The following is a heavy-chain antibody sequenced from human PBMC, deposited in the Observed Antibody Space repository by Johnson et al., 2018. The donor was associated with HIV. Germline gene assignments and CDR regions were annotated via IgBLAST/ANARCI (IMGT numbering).Heavy chain of an antibody. D-gene: IGHD1-26*01. CDR3: ARAGRLGSYLGGVAFDI. J-gene: IGHJ3*02. CDR2: ISYDGSNK. V-gene: IGHV3-30-3*01. Sequence: QVQLVESGGGVVQPGRSLRLSCAASGFTFSSYAMHWVRQAPGKGLEWVAVISYDGSNKYYADSVKGRFTISRDNSKNTLYLQMNSLRAEDTAVYYCARAGRLGSYLGGVAFDIWGQGTMVTVAS. CDR1: GFTFSSYA.